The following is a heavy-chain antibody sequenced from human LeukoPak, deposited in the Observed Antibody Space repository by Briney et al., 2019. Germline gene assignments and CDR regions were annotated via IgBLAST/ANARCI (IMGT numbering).Heavy chain of an antibody. CDR2: ISGSGGST. CDR3: AQGDYDSSGYVLFDY. D-gene: IGHD3-22*01. CDR1: GFTFSSYA. V-gene: IGHV3-23*01. J-gene: IGHJ4*02. Sequence: GGSLRLSCAASGFTFSSYAMSWVRQAPGKGLEWVSSISGSGGSTYYADSVKGRFTISRDNSKNTLYLQMNSLRAEDTAVYYCAQGDYDSSGYVLFDYWGQGTLVTISS.